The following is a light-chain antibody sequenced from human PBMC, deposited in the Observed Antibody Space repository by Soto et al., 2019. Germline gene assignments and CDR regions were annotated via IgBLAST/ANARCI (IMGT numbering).Light chain of an antibody. Sequence: EIVLTQSPATLSLSPGERSNISFRASQSVSSYLAWYQQKPGQDPRLLIYDASNRATGIPARFSGSGSGTDFTLTISRLEPEDFAVYYCQQYGSSGTFGQGTKVDI. CDR1: QSVSSY. J-gene: IGKJ1*01. CDR2: DAS. V-gene: IGKV3-11*01. CDR3: QQYGSSGT.